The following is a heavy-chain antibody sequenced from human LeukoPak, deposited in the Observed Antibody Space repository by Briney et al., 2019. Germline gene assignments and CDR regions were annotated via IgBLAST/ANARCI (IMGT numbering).Heavy chain of an antibody. J-gene: IGHJ4*02. CDR2: IYYTGST. CDR3: ARQSRSVSYFDY. Sequence: PSETLSLTCTVSGGSISSYFWSWIRQPPGKGLEWIGSIYYTGSTNYNPSLTSRITISVDTSKNQFSLQLSSVTAADTAVYYCARQSRSVSYFDYWGQGTLVTVSS. CDR1: GGSISSYF. V-gene: IGHV4-59*08.